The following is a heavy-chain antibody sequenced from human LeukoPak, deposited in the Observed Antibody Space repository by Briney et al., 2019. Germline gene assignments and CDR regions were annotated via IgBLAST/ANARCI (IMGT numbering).Heavy chain of an antibody. CDR1: GDSISTYY. J-gene: IGHJ4*02. Sequence: SETLSLTCTVSGDSISTYYWNWIRQPPGKGLEWIGYIYHSGSTNYNPSLKSRVTISVDTSKNQFSLKLSSVTAADTAVYYCARARSGYSYGYIDYWGQGTLVTVSS. CDR2: IYHSGST. V-gene: IGHV4-59*12. CDR3: ARARSGYSYGYIDY. D-gene: IGHD5-18*01.